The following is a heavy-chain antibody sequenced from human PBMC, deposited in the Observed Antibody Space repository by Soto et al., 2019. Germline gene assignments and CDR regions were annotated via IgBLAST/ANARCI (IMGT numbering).Heavy chain of an antibody. CDR2: IRRKANSYTT. CDR1: GLIFSDYH. CDR3: AMLGGWSGGSSGMDV. J-gene: IGHJ6*02. Sequence: EVQLVESGGGLVQPGGSLRLSCAASGLIFSDYHMDWVRQAPGKGLEWVGRIRRKANSYTTEYAASVKGRFTISREDSKNSLYLQMNSLKGEDTAVYYCAMLGGWSGGSSGMDVWGQGTTVTVSS. D-gene: IGHD6-19*01. V-gene: IGHV3-72*01.